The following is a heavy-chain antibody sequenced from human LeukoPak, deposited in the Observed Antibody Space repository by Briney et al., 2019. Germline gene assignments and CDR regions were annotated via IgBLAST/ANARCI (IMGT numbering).Heavy chain of an antibody. J-gene: IGHJ6*03. D-gene: IGHD2-2*01. CDR2: IIPIFGTA. Sequence: SVKVSCKASGGTFSSYAISWVRQAPGQGLEWMGGIIPIFGTANYAQKFQGRVTITTDESTSTAYMELSSLRSEDTAVYYCASIVVVPAATSYYYYYMDVWGKGITVTVSS. V-gene: IGHV1-69*05. CDR1: GGTFSSYA. CDR3: ASIVVVPAATSYYYYYMDV.